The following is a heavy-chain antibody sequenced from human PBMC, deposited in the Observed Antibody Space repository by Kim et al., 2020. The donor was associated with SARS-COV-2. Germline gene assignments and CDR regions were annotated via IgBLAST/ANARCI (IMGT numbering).Heavy chain of an antibody. D-gene: IGHD5-12*01. V-gene: IGHV4-39*01. CDR1: GGSISSSSYY. CDR3: ARLGGYSGYDQDY. CDR2: IYYSGST. Sequence: SETLSLTCTVSGGSISSSSYYWGWIRQPPGKGLEWIGSIYYSGSTYYNPSLKSRVTISVDTSKNQFSLKLSSVTAADTAVYYCARLGGYSGYDQDYWGQG. J-gene: IGHJ4*02.